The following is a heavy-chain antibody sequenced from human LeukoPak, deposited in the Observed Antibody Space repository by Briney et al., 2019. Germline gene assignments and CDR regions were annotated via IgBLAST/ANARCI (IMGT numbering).Heavy chain of an antibody. J-gene: IGHJ4*02. Sequence: GSLRLSCAASGFTFSSYSMNWVRQAPGKGLEWVSSISSSSYIYYADSVKGRFTISRDNAKNSLYLQMNSLRAEDTAVYYCARGSDYGDYGGHFDYWGQGTLVTASS. V-gene: IGHV3-21*01. CDR1: GFTFSSYS. CDR2: ISSSSYI. D-gene: IGHD4-17*01. CDR3: ARGSDYGDYGGHFDY.